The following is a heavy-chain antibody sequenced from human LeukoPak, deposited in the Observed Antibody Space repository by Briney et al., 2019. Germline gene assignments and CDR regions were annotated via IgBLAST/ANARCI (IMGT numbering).Heavy chain of an antibody. CDR1: GFTFSSYW. CDR3: ASGYSGFGVGY. Sequence: PGGSLRLSCAASGFTFSSYWMHWVRQAPGKGLVWVSHITTDGSSTSYADSVKGRFTISRDNAKNTVYLQMNSLRAEDTAVYYCASGYSGFGVGYWGQRTLVTVSS. V-gene: IGHV3-74*01. D-gene: IGHD5-12*01. CDR2: ITTDGSST. J-gene: IGHJ4*02.